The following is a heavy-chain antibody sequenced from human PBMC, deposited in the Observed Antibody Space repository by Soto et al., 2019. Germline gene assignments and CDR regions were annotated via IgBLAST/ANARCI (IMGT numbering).Heavy chain of an antibody. V-gene: IGHV3-15*07. CDR3: STDSYLTLKLVRFDY. Sequence: GSLRLSCSASGFPLSTAWINWVRQAPGKGLEWVGRIKSKTDGGTSDFAAPVRGRFAISRDDSESMVYLQMDSLKTEDTAVYYCSTDSYLTLKLVRFDYWGLGTLVTVSS. J-gene: IGHJ4*01. CDR2: IKSKTDGGTS. CDR1: GFPLSTAW. D-gene: IGHD6-6*01.